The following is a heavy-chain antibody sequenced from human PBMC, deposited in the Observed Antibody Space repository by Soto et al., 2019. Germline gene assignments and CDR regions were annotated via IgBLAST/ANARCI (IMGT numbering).Heavy chain of an antibody. J-gene: IGHJ4*02. CDR1: GYTFTSYG. CDR2: ISANNGNT. D-gene: IGHD1-26*01. CDR3: ARDRRSYALDY. V-gene: IGHV1-18*01. Sequence: QVQLVQSGAEVKKPGASVKVSCKASGYTFTSYGISWVRQAPGQGLEWMGWISANNGNTNYAQKLQGRVTMTTGTSTSTAYLGLRSLRSDETAVYYFARDRRSYALDYWGERTLVTVSS.